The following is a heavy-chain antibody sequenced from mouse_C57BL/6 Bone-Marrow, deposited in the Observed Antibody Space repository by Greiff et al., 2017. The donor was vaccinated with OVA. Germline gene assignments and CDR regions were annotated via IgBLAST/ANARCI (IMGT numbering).Heavy chain of an antibody. CDR3: AREGIYYDYDDGYYFDY. Sequence: QVQLKESGAELMKPGASVKLSCKATGYTFTGYWIEWVKQRPGHGLEWIGEILPGSGSTNYNEKFKGKATFTADTSSNTAYMQLSSLTTEDSAIYYCAREGIYYDYDDGYYFDYWGQGTTLTVSS. CDR1: GYTFTGYW. CDR2: ILPGSGST. J-gene: IGHJ2*01. D-gene: IGHD2-4*01. V-gene: IGHV1-9*01.